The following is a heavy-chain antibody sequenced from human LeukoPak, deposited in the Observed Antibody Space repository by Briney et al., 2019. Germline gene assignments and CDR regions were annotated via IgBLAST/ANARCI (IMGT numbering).Heavy chain of an antibody. CDR2: ISGSGGST. J-gene: IGHJ4*02. V-gene: IGHV3-23*01. CDR3: AKQTITMVRGVDY. D-gene: IGHD3-10*01. Sequence: RGSLRLSCVASGFTFDDHAMHWVRQAPGKGLEWVSAISGSGGSTYYADSVKGRFTISRDNSKNTLYLQMNSLRAEDTAVYYCAKQTITMVRGVDYWGQGTLVTVSS. CDR1: GFTFDDHA.